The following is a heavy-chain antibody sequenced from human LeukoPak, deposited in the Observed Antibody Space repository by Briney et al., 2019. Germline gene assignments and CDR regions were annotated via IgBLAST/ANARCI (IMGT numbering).Heavy chain of an antibody. J-gene: IGHJ4*02. D-gene: IGHD5-12*01. Sequence: KSSETLSLTCTVSSFSISSGSYWGWIRQPPGKGLEWIGGIYPGGNTYYNPSLKSRVTISVDTSKNHFSLRLNSVTAADTAVYYCARAEMVASMPDSWGQGTRVTVSS. CDR1: SFSISSGSY. CDR3: ARAEMVASMPDS. CDR2: IYPGGNT. V-gene: IGHV4-38-2*02.